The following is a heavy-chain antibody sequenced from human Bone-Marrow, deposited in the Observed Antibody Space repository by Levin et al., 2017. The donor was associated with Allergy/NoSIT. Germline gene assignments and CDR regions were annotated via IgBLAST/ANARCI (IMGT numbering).Heavy chain of an antibody. CDR2: ISGSAGNT. D-gene: IGHD2-2*01. J-gene: IGHJ6*02. CDR3: AKESTRYCSGTTCSHGRFGMDV. V-gene: IGHV3-23*01. Sequence: GGSLRLSCEASGFTFSSYAPHWVRQAPGKGLEWISSISGSAGNTYYADSVKGRFTISRDISKNTVYLQMNSLRADDTAVYFCAKESTRYCSGTTCSHGRFGMDVWGQGTTVTVSS. CDR1: GFTFSSYA.